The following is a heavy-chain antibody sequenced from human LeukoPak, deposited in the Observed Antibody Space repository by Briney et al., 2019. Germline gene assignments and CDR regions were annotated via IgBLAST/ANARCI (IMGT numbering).Heavy chain of an antibody. D-gene: IGHD2-2*01. CDR3: ARVAKGSTSCCYYYYYYMDV. CDR2: IYTSGST. CDR1: GGSISSYY. Sequence: PSETLSLTCTVSGGSISSYYWSWIRQPAGKGLEWIGRIYTSGSTNYNPSLKSRVTMSVDTSKNQFSLKLSSVTAADTAVYYCARVAKGSTSCCYYYYYYMDVWGKGTTVTVSS. V-gene: IGHV4-4*07. J-gene: IGHJ6*03.